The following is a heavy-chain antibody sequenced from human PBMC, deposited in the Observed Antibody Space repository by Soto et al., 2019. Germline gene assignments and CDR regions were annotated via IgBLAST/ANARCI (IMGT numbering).Heavy chain of an antibody. CDR1: SGSISSGSYY. Sequence: QLQLQESGPGLVKPSETLSLTCTVSSGSISSGSYYWGWIRQPPGKGLEWIGSISYDGSSDYYPSLGSRATMSVDTSKNQFSLRLTSVTAADTAVYYCARGLRSGNFGRGWFDPWGEGTLVTVSS. J-gene: IGHJ5*02. D-gene: IGHD1-26*01. V-gene: IGHV4-39*01. CDR3: ARGLRSGNFGRGWFDP. CDR2: ISYDGSS.